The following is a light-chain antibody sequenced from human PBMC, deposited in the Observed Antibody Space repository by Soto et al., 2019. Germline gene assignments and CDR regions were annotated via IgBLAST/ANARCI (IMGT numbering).Light chain of an antibody. Sequence: EIVMTQSPATLSVSPGERVTLPCRASQSVSTHLAWYQQRPGQAPRLFIYGASTRATGVPGRFSGSGSGTEFTLTISSLQSEDFALYFCQQYYDWPPKYTFGQGTKLEIK. CDR3: QQYYDWPPKYT. CDR2: GAS. J-gene: IGKJ2*01. V-gene: IGKV3-15*01. CDR1: QSVSTH.